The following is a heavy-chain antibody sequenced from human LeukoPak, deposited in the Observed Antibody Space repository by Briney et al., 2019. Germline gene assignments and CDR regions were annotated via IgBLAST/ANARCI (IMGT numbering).Heavy chain of an antibody. CDR2: ISYDGSNK. Sequence: GGSLRLSCAASGFTFSSYAMHWVRQAPGKGLEWVAVISYDGSNKYYADSVKGRFTISRDNAKNSLYLQMNSLRAEDTAVYYCARNTGTTSSYYYYYYMDVWGKGTTVTVSS. D-gene: IGHD1-1*01. CDR1: GFTFSSYA. J-gene: IGHJ6*03. V-gene: IGHV3-30*04. CDR3: ARNTGTTSSYYYYYYMDV.